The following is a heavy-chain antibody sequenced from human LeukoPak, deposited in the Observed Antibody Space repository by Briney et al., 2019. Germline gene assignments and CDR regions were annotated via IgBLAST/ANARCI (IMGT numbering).Heavy chain of an antibody. Sequence: AGGSLRLSCAASGFTFSSYAVSWVRQAPGKGLEWVSAISGSGGSTYYADSVKGRFTISRDNSKNTLYLQMNSLRAEDTAVYYCAKDSKVAYYFDYWGQGTLVTVSS. CDR3: AKDSKVAYYFDY. CDR2: ISGSGGST. CDR1: GFTFSSYA. V-gene: IGHV3-23*01. D-gene: IGHD5-12*01. J-gene: IGHJ4*02.